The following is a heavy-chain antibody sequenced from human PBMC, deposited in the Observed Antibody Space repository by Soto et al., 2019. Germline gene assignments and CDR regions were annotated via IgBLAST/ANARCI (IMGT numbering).Heavy chain of an antibody. D-gene: IGHD4-4*01. V-gene: IGHV4-30-2*01. J-gene: IGHJ6*02. CDR2: IYQSGST. CDR3: ATQSYSNSGAYYYYAMDV. CDR1: GGSISSGSYS. Sequence: PSETLSLTCAVSGGSISSGSYSWSWIRQPPGKGLEWIGYIYQSGSTYYNPSLKSRVTISVDRSRNQFSLKLSSVTAADTAVYFCATQSYSNSGAYYYYAMDVWGQGTTVTVSS.